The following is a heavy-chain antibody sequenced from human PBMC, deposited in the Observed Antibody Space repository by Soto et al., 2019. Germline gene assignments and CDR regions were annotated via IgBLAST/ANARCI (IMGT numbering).Heavy chain of an antibody. D-gene: IGHD3-22*01. Sequence: SETLSLTCTVSGGSISSGGYYWSWIRQHPGKGLEWIGYIYYSGSTSYNPSHNPSLKSRLTMSVDTSNNQFSLKLSSVTAADSAVYYCARHGPRVYYDNSDYYYYGMDVWGQGTTVTVSS. CDR1: GGSISSGGYY. CDR3: ARHGPRVYYDNSDYYYYGMDV. V-gene: IGHV4-39*01. CDR2: IYYSGST. J-gene: IGHJ6*02.